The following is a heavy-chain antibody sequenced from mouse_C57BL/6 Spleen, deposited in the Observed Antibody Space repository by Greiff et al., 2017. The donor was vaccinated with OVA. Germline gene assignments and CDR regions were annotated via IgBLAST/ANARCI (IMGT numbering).Heavy chain of an antibody. V-gene: IGHV1-15*01. CDR2: IDPETGGT. D-gene: IGHD1-1*01. CDR1: GYTFTDYE. CDR3: TRWDTVVRSSY. Sequence: QVQLQQSGAELVRPGASVTLSCKASGYTFTDYEMHWVKQTPVHGLEWIGAIDPETGGTAYNQKFKGKAILTADKSSSTAYMELRSLTSGDSAVYYCTRWDTVVRSSYWGQGTLVTVSA. J-gene: IGHJ3*01.